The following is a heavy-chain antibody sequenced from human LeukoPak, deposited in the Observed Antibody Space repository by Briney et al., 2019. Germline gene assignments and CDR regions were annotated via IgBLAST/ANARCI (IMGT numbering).Heavy chain of an antibody. CDR3: TRAVAGHPD. CDR1: GVPFSNYY. Sequence: SETLSLTCAVSGVPFSNYYWSWVRQSPSQGLEWIGEINHSGDTNYNPSLKSRVTMSIDTSKNQFSLKLTSVTAADAGVYYCTRAVAGHPDWGQGTLVTVSS. J-gene: IGHJ4*02. D-gene: IGHD6-19*01. V-gene: IGHV4-34*01. CDR2: INHSGDT.